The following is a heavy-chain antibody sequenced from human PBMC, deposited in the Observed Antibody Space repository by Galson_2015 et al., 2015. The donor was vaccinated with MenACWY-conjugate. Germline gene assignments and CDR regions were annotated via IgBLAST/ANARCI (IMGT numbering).Heavy chain of an antibody. CDR3: ARHPPGGRGMDV. CDR2: MAPHNSNS. V-gene: IGHV5-51*01. CDR1: GYTFTKYW. D-gene: IGHD1-26*01. J-gene: IGHJ6*02. Sequence: QSGDAVKQPGESLTISCKGSGYTFTKYWGGWGRQTPVGGLEWITPMAPHNSNSRCSASFQGQVTISADESISPAFLQWSSLKASDTAMYYCARHPPGGRGMDVWGRGTTITVSS.